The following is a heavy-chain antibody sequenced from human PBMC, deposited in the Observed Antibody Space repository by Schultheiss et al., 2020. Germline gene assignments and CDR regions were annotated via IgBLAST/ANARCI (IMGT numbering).Heavy chain of an antibody. V-gene: IGHV3-30*18. CDR1: GFTFSSYG. CDR2: ISYDGSNK. CDR3: AKDNGMDV. Sequence: GESLKISCAASGFTFSSYGMHWVRQAPGKGLEWVAVISYDGSNKYYADSVKGRFTISRDNSKNTLYLQMNSLRAEDTAVYYCAKDNGMDVWGQGTTVTVSS. J-gene: IGHJ6*02.